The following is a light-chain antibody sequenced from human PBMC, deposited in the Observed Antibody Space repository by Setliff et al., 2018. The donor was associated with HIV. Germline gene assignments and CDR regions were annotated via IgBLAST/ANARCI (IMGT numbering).Light chain of an antibody. CDR3: EVWDRTGGHLYV. CDR1: NIGSKS. J-gene: IGLJ1*01. Sequence: SYELTQPPSVSVAPGKTARITCGGNNIGSKSVHWYQQKPGQAPVLVVYDDSERPSGIPERFSGSNSGNTATLTISRVEAGDEADYYCEVWDRTGGHLYVFGKGTKV. V-gene: IGLV3-21*03. CDR2: DDS.